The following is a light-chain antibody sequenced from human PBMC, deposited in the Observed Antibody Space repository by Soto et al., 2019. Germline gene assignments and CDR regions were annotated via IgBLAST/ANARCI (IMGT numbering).Light chain of an antibody. V-gene: IGKV3-11*01. CDR2: DAS. CDR3: QQRADWPAT. J-gene: IGKJ3*01. Sequence: PGERATLSCRASQSAINNYLAWYQQKPGQAPRLLIFDASNRATGIPARFSGSGSGTDFTLTISSLEPEDFVVYYSQQRADWPATFGPGTRVDNK. CDR1: QSAINNY.